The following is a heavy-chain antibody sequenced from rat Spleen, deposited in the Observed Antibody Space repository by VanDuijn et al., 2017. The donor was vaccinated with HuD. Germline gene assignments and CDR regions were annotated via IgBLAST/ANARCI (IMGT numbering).Heavy chain of an antibody. CDR1: GFSLTNYH. CDR3: ARANFEY. Sequence: QVQLKESGPGLVKPSETLSLTCTVSGFSLTNYHVSWVRQPLGKGLVWMGTIWAGGSTNYNSAVQSRLSISRDTSKSQIFLKMNSLQPEDTGTYYCARANFEYWGQGVMVTVSS. V-gene: IGHV2-72*01. J-gene: IGHJ2*01. CDR2: IWAGGST.